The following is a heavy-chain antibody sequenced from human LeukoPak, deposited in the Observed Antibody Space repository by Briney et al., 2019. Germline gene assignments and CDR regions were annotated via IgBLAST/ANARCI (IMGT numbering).Heavy chain of an antibody. Sequence: GGSLRLSCAASGFTFSSYAMSWVRQAPGKGLEWVSAISGSGGSTYYADSVKGRFTISRDNSKNTLYPQMNSLRAEDTAVYCCAKDGGDGSGSPNMDVWGKGTTVTVSS. CDR2: ISGSGGST. V-gene: IGHV3-23*01. CDR1: GFTFSSYA. D-gene: IGHD3-10*01. J-gene: IGHJ6*03. CDR3: AKDGGDGSGSPNMDV.